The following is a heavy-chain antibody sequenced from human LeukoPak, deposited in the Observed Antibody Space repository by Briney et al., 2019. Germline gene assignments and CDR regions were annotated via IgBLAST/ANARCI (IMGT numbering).Heavy chain of an antibody. J-gene: IGHJ4*02. CDR3: ARNDILTGYCFDY. Sequence: SETLSLTCAVSGGSISSGGYSWSWIRQPARKGLEWIGRIYTSGSTNYNPSLKSRVTMSVDTSKNQFSLKLSSVTAADTAVYYCARNDILTGYCFDYWGQGTLVTVSS. CDR1: GGSISSGGYS. D-gene: IGHD3-9*01. CDR2: IYTSGST. V-gene: IGHV4-61*02.